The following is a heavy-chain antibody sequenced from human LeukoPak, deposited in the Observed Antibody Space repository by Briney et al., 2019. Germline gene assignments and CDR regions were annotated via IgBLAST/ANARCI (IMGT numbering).Heavy chain of an antibody. CDR2: ISYDGSNK. CDR1: GFTFSSYA. CDR3: AREGNSYDYGDYVISDDAFDI. J-gene: IGHJ3*02. V-gene: IGHV3-30-3*01. Sequence: GGSLRLSCAASGFTFSSYAMHWVRQAPGKGLEWVAVISYDGSNKYYADSVKGRSTISRDNSKNTLYLQMNSLRAEDTAVYYCAREGNSYDYGDYVISDDAFDIWGQGTMATVSS. D-gene: IGHD4-17*01.